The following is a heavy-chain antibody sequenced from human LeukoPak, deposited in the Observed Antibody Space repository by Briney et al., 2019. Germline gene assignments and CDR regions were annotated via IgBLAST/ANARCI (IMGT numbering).Heavy chain of an antibody. CDR1: GFTFSDYY. V-gene: IGHV3-11*05. J-gene: IGHJ6*02. CDR2: ISSSSCYT. D-gene: IGHD3-9*01. CDR3: ARDRALRYFDWLSQGPSNYYYGMDV. Sequence: KPRGSPRLSCAASGFTFSDYYMSWIRQAPGKGLEWVSYISSSSCYTNYADSVKGRFTISRDNAEKSLYLQMNSLRAEDKAVYYCARDRALRYFDWLSQGPSNYYYGMDVWGQGTTVTVSS.